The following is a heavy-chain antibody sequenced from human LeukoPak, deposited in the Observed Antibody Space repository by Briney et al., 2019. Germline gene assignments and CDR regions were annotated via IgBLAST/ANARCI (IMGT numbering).Heavy chain of an antibody. Sequence: GGSLRLSCAASGFTFSSLWMDWVRQAPGKGLEWVANIKSDGSEKYYVGSVEGRFTISRDNAKNSLFLQMNGLRAEDTAVYYCARESAWARDSWGQGTLVTVSS. V-gene: IGHV3-7*01. CDR2: IKSDGSEK. CDR3: ARESAWARDS. CDR1: GFTFSSLW. D-gene: IGHD6-6*01. J-gene: IGHJ4*02.